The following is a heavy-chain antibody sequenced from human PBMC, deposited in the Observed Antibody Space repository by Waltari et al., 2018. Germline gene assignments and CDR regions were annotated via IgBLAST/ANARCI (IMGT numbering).Heavy chain of an antibody. CDR3: ARGGGAVVTPDAFDI. CDR1: GYSFTSYW. V-gene: IGHV5-51*03. D-gene: IGHD2-15*01. CDR2: LYPGDPDT. J-gene: IGHJ3*02. Sequence: EVQLVQSGAEVKKPGESLKISCKGSGYSFTSYWIGWVRQMPGKGLEWMGVLYPGDPDTSERPSFQGQGPISADKSISTAYLQWSSLKASDTAMYYCARGGGAVVTPDAFDIWGQGTMVTVSS.